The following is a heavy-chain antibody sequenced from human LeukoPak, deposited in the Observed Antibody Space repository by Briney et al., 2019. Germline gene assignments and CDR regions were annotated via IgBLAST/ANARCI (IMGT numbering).Heavy chain of an antibody. D-gene: IGHD3-16*02. Sequence: GGSLRLSCAASGFTFSDYYMSWIRQAPGKGLEWVSYISSSGSTIYYADSVKGRFTISRDNAKNSLYLQMNSLRAEDTAVYYCAAEYVWGSYRYFDYWGQGTLVTVSS. CDR1: GFTFSDYY. CDR3: AAEYVWGSYRYFDY. V-gene: IGHV3-11*01. J-gene: IGHJ4*02. CDR2: ISSSGSTI.